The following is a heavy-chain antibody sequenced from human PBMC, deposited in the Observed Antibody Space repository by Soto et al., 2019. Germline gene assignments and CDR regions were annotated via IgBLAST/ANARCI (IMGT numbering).Heavy chain of an antibody. D-gene: IGHD5-12*01. J-gene: IGHJ4*02. V-gene: IGHV3-21*01. Sequence: EVQLVESGGGLVKPGGSLRLSCAASGFTFSSYSMNWVRQAPGKGLEWVSSISSSSSYIYYPDSVKGRFTISRDNAKNSLYLQMNSLRAEDTAVYYCARYIGASIGYANDYWGQGTLVTVSS. CDR3: ARYIGASIGYANDY. CDR1: GFTFSSYS. CDR2: ISSSSSYI.